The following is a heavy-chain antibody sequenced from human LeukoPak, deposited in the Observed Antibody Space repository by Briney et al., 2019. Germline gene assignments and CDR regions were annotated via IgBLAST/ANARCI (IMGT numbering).Heavy chain of an antibody. CDR2: ISSSSSYI. D-gene: IGHD1-26*01. CDR1: GFTFSSYS. Sequence: GGSLRLSCAASGFTFSSYSMNWVRQAPGKGLEWVSSISSSSSYIYYADSVKGRFTISRDNAKNSLYLQMNSLRAEDTAVYYCAKSPEWELPRGNGMDVWGQGTTVTVSS. CDR3: AKSPEWELPRGNGMDV. V-gene: IGHV3-21*04. J-gene: IGHJ6*02.